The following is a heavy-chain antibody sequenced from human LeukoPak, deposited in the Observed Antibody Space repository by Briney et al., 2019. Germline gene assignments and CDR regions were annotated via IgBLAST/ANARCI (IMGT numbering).Heavy chain of an antibody. CDR3: ARDPEDYYHGMDV. CDR2: INPNSGGT. V-gene: IGHV1-2*02. J-gene: IGHJ6*02. CDR1: GYSFTGYY. Sequence: ASVQVSCKASGYSFTGYYMHWVRQSPGQGLEWMGWINPNSGGTNYAQKFQGRVTMTRDTSISTAYMELSRLRSDDTAVYYCARDPEDYYHGMDVWGQGTTVTVSS.